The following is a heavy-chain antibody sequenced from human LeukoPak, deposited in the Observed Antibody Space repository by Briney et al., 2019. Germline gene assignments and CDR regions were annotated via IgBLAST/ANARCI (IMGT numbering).Heavy chain of an antibody. CDR3: ARDSVMRAWFGELLHYFDY. V-gene: IGHV1-46*01. CDR1: GYTFTSYY. Sequence: ASVKVSCKASGYTFTSYYMHWVRQAPGQGLEWMGIINPSGGSTSYAQKFQGRVTMTRDASISTAYMELSRLRSDDTAVYYCARDSVMRAWFGELLHYFDYWGQGTLVTVSS. J-gene: IGHJ4*02. CDR2: INPSGGST. D-gene: IGHD3-10*01.